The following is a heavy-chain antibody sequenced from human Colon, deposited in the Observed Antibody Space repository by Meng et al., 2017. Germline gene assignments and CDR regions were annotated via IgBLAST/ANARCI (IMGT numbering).Heavy chain of an antibody. Sequence: HVRIQGSGPRLVKPSGTLSLTCAVSGGSITNDNWWSWVRQPPGKGLEWIGEIFHAGNTNYNPSLKSRVTMSLDKSKNQFSLTLTSVTTADTAVYYCARDFHSTMTVFDSWGQGTLVTVSS. D-gene: IGHD3-22*01. V-gene: IGHV4-4*02. CDR2: IFHAGNT. CDR3: ARDFHSTMTVFDS. CDR1: GGSITNDNW. J-gene: IGHJ4*02.